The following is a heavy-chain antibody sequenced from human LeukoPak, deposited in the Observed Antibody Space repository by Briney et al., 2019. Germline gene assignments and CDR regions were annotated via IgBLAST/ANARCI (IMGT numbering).Heavy chain of an antibody. D-gene: IGHD3-10*01. CDR3: ARDNPGRWFGELLGYYYGMDV. J-gene: IGHJ6*02. CDR1: GFTVSSNY. CDR2: IYSGGST. Sequence: PGGSLRLSCAASGFTVSSNYMSWVRQAPGKGLEWVSVIYSGGSTYYADSVKGRFTISRDNSKNTLYLQMNSLRAEDTAVYYCARDNPGRWFGELLGYYYGMDVWGQGTTVTVSS. V-gene: IGHV3-66*01.